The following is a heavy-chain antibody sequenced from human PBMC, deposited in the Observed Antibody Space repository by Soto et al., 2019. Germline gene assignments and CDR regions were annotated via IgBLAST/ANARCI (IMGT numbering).Heavy chain of an antibody. CDR3: AKAATITTLYNFDF. CDR1: GFTFSSFG. CDR2: ISDSGGST. Sequence: EVQLLESGGGLVQPGGSLRLSCAASGFTFSSFGMNWVRQAPGKGLEWVSLISDSGGSTYHADSVKGRFTISRDNSKNTLCLQMNSLRAEDTAVYYCAKAATITTLYNFDFWGQGTLVTVSS. V-gene: IGHV3-23*01. D-gene: IGHD4-4*01. J-gene: IGHJ4*02.